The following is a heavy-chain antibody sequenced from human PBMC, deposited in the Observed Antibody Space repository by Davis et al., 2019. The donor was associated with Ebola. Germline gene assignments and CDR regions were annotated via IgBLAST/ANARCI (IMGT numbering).Heavy chain of an antibody. Sequence: GGSLRLSCAASGFTFSSYTMNWVRQAPGKGLEWVAVIWYDGSNKYYADSVKGRFTISRDNSKNTLYLQMNSLRAEDTAVYYCAREVVRASYYYYGMDVWGQGTTVTVSS. CDR3: AREVVRASYYYYGMDV. CDR2: IWYDGSNK. V-gene: IGHV3-33*08. J-gene: IGHJ6*02. CDR1: GFTFSSYT. D-gene: IGHD3-22*01.